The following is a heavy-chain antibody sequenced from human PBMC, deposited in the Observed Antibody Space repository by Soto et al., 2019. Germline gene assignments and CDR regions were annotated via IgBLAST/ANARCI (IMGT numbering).Heavy chain of an antibody. CDR1: GFTFSSYA. CDR3: AKGTNYVGVFDS. Sequence: GGPLRLSCAASGFTFSSYAMSWVRQASGKGLEWFSVISGGGITHYANSVKGRFTISRDNSKNTVYLQMSTLRAEDTALYYCAKGTNYVGVFDSWGQGTLVTVSS. CDR2: ISGGGIT. V-gene: IGHV3-23*01. D-gene: IGHD2-8*01. J-gene: IGHJ5*01.